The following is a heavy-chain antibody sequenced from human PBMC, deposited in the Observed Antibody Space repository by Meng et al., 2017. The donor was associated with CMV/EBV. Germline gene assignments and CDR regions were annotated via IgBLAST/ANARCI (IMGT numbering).Heavy chain of an antibody. Sequence: GPPLVTPTQTLIPTCTSSVFSLSTSGMRVSWIRQPPGKALEWLARIDWDDDKFYSTSLKTRFTITKDTPKNQVDLKITNMDPVDTATYYCAKEVVRGENWFDPWGQGTLVTVSS. D-gene: IGHD3-10*01. V-gene: IGHV2-70D*14. J-gene: IGHJ5*02. CDR2: IDWDDDK. CDR3: AKEVVRGENWFDP. CDR1: VFSLSTSGMR.